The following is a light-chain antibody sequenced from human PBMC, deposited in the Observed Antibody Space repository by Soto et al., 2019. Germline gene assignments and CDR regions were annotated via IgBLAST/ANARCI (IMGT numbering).Light chain of an antibody. CDR1: QTVRKNY. Sequence: EVVFTQSPASLSLSPGERATLSCRASQTVRKNYLAWYQQKPGQAPRLVIYDASSRATGIRDRFSGGGAGTEFTRTISRLEPEDFAVYYCQQFSSSTLTFGGGTKVDIK. J-gene: IGKJ4*01. V-gene: IGKV3-20*01. CDR2: DAS. CDR3: QQFSSSTLT.